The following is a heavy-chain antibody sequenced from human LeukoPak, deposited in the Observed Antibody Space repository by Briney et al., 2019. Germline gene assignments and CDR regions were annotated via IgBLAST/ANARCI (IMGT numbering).Heavy chain of an antibody. Sequence: PGGSLRLSCAVSGFTFSNHWMSWVRQAPGKGLEWVANIKQDGSEKYYVDSVKGRFTISRDNAKNSLDLQMNSLRAEDTAVYYCSRDVAAIRYWGQGTLVTVSS. CDR2: IKQDGSEK. V-gene: IGHV3-7*04. J-gene: IGHJ4*02. CDR3: SRDVAAIRY. CDR1: GFTFSNHW. D-gene: IGHD2-15*01.